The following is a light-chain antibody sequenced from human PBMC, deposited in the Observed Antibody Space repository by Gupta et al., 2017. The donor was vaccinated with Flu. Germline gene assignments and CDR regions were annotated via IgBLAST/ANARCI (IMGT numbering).Light chain of an antibody. CDR3: HQINSNSSWT. Sequence: SFMFASVGNSVIITCRASQSISSYLDLFQQKQEQAPKLLIYDAASWKSGVPSRFCGSGGGIDVTITIISRQQEEFASYYCHQINSNSSWTFGQGTQLEIK. CDR2: DAA. CDR1: QSISSY. J-gene: IGKJ2*02. V-gene: IGKV1-39*01.